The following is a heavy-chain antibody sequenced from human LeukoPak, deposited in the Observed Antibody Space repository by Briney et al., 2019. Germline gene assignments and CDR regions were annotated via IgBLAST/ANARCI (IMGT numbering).Heavy chain of an antibody. CDR1: GFTFCSYS. V-gene: IGHV3-21*01. CDR2: ISSSSYI. CDR3: ARVGEGATDY. J-gene: IGHJ4*02. Sequence: GGSLRLSCAASGFTFCSYSMNWVRQAPGKGLEWVSSISSSSYIYYADSVKGRFTISRDNAKNSLYLQMNSLRAEDTAVYYCARVGEGATDYWGQGTLVTVSS. D-gene: IGHD1-26*01.